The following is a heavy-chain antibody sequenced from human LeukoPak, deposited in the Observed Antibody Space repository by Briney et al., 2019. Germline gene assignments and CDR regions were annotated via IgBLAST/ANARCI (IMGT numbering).Heavy chain of an antibody. J-gene: IGHJ4*02. CDR3: ASERGYSYALDY. Sequence: GSLRLSCAASGFAFSSYSMNWVRQAPGKGLEWVTSISSSSSYIYYADSVKGRFTTSRDNAKNSLYLQMNSLRAEDTAVYYCASERGYSYALDYWGQGTLVTVSS. D-gene: IGHD5-18*01. CDR2: ISSSSSYI. V-gene: IGHV3-21*01. CDR1: GFAFSSYS.